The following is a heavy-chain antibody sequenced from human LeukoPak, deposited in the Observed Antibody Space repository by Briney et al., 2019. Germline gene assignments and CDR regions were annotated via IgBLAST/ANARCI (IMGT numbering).Heavy chain of an antibody. CDR1: GYIFTSYD. J-gene: IGHJ6*03. CDR2: MNPNSGNT. Sequence: ASVKVSCKASGYIFTSYDINWVRQATGQGLEWMGWMNPNSGNTGYAQKFQGRVTMTRNTSISTAYMELSSLRSEDTAVYYCARVPVAGNYYYYYYMDVWGKGTTVTVSS. V-gene: IGHV1-8*01. CDR3: ARVPVAGNYYYYYYMDV. D-gene: IGHD6-19*01.